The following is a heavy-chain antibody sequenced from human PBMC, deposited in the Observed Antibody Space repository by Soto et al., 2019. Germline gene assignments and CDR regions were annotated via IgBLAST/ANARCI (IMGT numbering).Heavy chain of an antibody. Sequence: QVQLVQSGAEVKKPGSSVKVSCKASGGTFSSYAISWVRQAPGQGLEWMGGIIPIFGTANYAQKFQGRVTITADKSTSTAYMELSRLRSEDTGVYYCATERGEDVYVWGINRYWGQGTLVTVSS. CDR2: IIPIFGTA. CDR1: GGTFSSYA. V-gene: IGHV1-69*06. J-gene: IGHJ4*02. CDR3: ATERGEDVYVWGINRY. D-gene: IGHD3-16*01.